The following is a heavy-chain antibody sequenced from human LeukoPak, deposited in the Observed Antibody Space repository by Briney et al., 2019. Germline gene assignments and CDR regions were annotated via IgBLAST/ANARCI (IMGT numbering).Heavy chain of an antibody. V-gene: IGHV4-34*01. Sequence: SETLSLTCAVYGVSFSGYYWSWIRQPPGKGLEWIGEINHSGSTNYNPSLKSRVTISADTSKNQFSLKLSSVTAADTAVYYCARLRYYGSGIYGGGYFDYWGQGTLVTVSS. CDR2: INHSGST. D-gene: IGHD3-10*01. J-gene: IGHJ4*02. CDR1: GVSFSGYY. CDR3: ARLRYYGSGIYGGGYFDY.